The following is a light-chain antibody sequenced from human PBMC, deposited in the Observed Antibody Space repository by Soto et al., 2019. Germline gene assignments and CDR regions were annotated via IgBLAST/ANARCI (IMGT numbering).Light chain of an antibody. CDR2: AAS. Sequence: DIQMTQSPTSLSASIGDRVTITCRASQAISTYLAWYQQKPGKVPSLLIYAASTLQSGVPSRFSGSGSGTDFTLTISSLQPEDVGTYYCQKYNRAPPTLGPGTKVEVK. CDR1: QAISTY. J-gene: IGKJ1*01. CDR3: QKYNRAPPT. V-gene: IGKV1-27*01.